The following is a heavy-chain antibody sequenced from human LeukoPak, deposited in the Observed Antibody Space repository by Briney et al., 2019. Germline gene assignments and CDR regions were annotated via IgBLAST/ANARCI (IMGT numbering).Heavy chain of an antibody. CDR1: GFTFSSYS. CDR2: ISSSSSTI. D-gene: IGHD6-19*01. V-gene: IGHV3-48*04. Sequence: GGSLRLSCAASGFTFSSYSMNWVRQAPGKGLEWVSYISSSSSTIYYADSVKGRFTISRDNAKNSLYLQMNSLRAEDTAVYYCASSIAVDAFDIWGQGTMVTVSS. CDR3: ASSIAVDAFDI. J-gene: IGHJ3*02.